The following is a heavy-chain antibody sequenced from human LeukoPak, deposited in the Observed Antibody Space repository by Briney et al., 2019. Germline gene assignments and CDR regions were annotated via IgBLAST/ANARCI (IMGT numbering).Heavy chain of an antibody. Sequence: GGSLRLSCAASGFTFSDYYMSWIRQAPGKGLEWVSYISNNRGSATFYADSVKGRFTNSRDNAKNSLYLQMNSLRADDTAVYYCARRYCSGGSCYWAFDYWGQGTLVTVSS. CDR1: GFTFSDYY. CDR2: ISNNRGSAT. J-gene: IGHJ4*02. V-gene: IGHV3-11*01. D-gene: IGHD2-15*01. CDR3: ARRYCSGGSCYWAFDY.